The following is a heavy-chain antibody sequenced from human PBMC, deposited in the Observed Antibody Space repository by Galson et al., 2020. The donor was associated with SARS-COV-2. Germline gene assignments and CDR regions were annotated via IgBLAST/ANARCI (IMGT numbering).Heavy chain of an antibody. Sequence: GGSLRLSCAASGFTFSSYGMHWVRQAPGKGLEWVAVISYDGSNKYYADSVKGRFTISRDNSKNTLYLQMNSLRAEDTAVYYCANSLLWFGELWNWGQGTLVTVSS. CDR1: GFTFSSYG. CDR2: ISYDGSNK. V-gene: IGHV3-30*18. D-gene: IGHD3-10*01. J-gene: IGHJ4*02. CDR3: ANSLLWFGELWN.